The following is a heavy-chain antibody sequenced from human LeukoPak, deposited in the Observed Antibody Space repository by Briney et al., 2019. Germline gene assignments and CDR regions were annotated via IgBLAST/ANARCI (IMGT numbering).Heavy chain of an antibody. CDR3: ARDRGGSRSDC. J-gene: IGHJ4*02. Sequence: GGSLRLSCAASGLTFSGSAMSWVRQAPGKGLEWVSVIYSGGTTYYADSVKGRFTISRDNSKNTLYLQMNSLRAEDTAVYYCARDRGGSRSDCWGQGTLVTVSS. V-gene: IGHV3-66*01. CDR1: GLTFSGSA. D-gene: IGHD6-13*01. CDR2: IYSGGTT.